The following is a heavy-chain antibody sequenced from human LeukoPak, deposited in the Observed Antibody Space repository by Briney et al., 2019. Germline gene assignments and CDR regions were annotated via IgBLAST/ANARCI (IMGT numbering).Heavy chain of an antibody. J-gene: IGHJ4*02. CDR2: INSDGSRT. CDR1: GFTFSNYL. Sequence: GGSLRLSCAAPGFTFSNYLIHWVRQAPGKGLVWVSRINSDGSRTSYADSVKGRFTTSRDNAKNTVYLQMNSLRAEDTAVYYCARSTYTSTSSAYWGQGTLVTVSS. CDR3: ARSTYTSTSSAY. D-gene: IGHD6-6*01. V-gene: IGHV3-74*01.